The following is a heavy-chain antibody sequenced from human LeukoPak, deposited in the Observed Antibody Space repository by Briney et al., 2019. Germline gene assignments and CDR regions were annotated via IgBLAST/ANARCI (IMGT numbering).Heavy chain of an antibody. V-gene: IGHV3-30*14. Sequence: GGSLRLSCAASGFTFSNYTMHWVRQAPGKGLEWVALTSYDGTIKYYADSVKGRFTISRDNSKNTLYLQMNNLRAEDTAVYYCARGGLYYYDRENYWGQGTLVTVSS. J-gene: IGHJ4*02. D-gene: IGHD3-22*01. CDR2: TSYDGTIK. CDR3: ARGGLYYYDRENY. CDR1: GFTFSNYT.